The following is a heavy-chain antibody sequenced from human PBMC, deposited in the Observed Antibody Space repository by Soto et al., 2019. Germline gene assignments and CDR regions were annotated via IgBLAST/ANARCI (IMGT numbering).Heavy chain of an antibody. CDR1: GGSISSGDDF. CDR2: IYYSGST. V-gene: IGHV4-30-4*01. J-gene: IGHJ6*02. D-gene: IGHD1-20*01. CDR3: ARDRAKWKDYYYYGLDV. Sequence: SETLSLTCTVSGGSISSGDDFWTWIRQPPGKGLEWIGYIYYSGSTYYNPSLKSRLTMSVDTSKNQFSLKLSSVTAADTAVFYCARDRAKWKDYYYYGLDVWGQGTTVTVSS.